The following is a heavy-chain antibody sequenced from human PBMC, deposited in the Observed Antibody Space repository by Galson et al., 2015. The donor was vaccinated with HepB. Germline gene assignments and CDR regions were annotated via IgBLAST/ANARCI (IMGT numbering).Heavy chain of an antibody. CDR2: INPKSDGT. Sequence: SVKVSCKAFGYTFTDYYMHWMRQAPGQGLEWMGWINPKSDGTNHAQKFQGRVTMTRDTSISTAYMELSRLRSDDAAVYYCARDFCSSTSCCWFDPWGQGTLVTVSS. V-gene: IGHV1-2*02. J-gene: IGHJ5*02. CDR3: ARDFCSSTSCCWFDP. CDR1: GYTFTDYY. D-gene: IGHD2-2*01.